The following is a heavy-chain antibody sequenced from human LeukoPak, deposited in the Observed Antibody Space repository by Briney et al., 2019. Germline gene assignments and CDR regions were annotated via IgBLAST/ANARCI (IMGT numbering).Heavy chain of an antibody. D-gene: IGHD3-3*01. V-gene: IGHV1-8*01. Sequence: ASVKVSCKASGYTFTSYDINWVRQATGQGLEWMGWMNPNSGNTGYAQKFQGRATMTRNTSISTAYMELSSLGSEDTAVYYCARVEYYDFWSGYHDYYFDYWGQGTLVTVSS. CDR3: ARVEYYDFWSGYHDYYFDY. CDR2: MNPNSGNT. J-gene: IGHJ4*02. CDR1: GYTFTSYD.